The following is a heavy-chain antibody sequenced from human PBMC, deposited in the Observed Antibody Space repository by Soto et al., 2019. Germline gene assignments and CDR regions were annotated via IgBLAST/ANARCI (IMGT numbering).Heavy chain of an antibody. CDR2: IYHSGST. J-gene: IGHJ3*02. CDR1: GGSISSSNW. Sequence: QVQLQESGPGLVKPSGTLSLTCAVSGGSISSSNWWSWVRQPPGKGLEWIGEIYHSGSTNYNPSPQNRITIPVGKAKNQFSLKLRSVSAGDTAVYYCSKRRDGLVGELNAFDIWGQGTMVTVSS. V-gene: IGHV4-4*02. D-gene: IGHD3-10*01. CDR3: SKRRDGLVGELNAFDI.